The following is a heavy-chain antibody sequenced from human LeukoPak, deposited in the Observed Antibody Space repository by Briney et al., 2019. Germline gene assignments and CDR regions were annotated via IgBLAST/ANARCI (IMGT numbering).Heavy chain of an antibody. V-gene: IGHV4-59*01. CDR3: ARVQAAAGPPYFDY. J-gene: IGHJ4*02. CDR2: IYYSGST. CDR1: GGSISSYY. Sequence: PSETLSLTCTVSGGSISSYYWSWIRQPPGKGLEWIGYIYYSGSTNYNPSLKSRVTISVDTSKNQFSLRLSSVAAADTAVYYCARVQAAAGPPYFDYWGQGTLVTVSS. D-gene: IGHD6-13*01.